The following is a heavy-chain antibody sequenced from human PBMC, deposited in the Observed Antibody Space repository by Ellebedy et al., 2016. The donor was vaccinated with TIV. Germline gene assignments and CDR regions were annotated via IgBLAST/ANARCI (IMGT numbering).Heavy chain of an antibody. CDR1: GFTFNSYW. CDR2: INQDGSRI. D-gene: IGHD4-23*01. CDR3: VRDGAYGDYSPGYYGMDV. V-gene: IGHV3-7*03. Sequence: GGSLRLSCAASGFTFNSYWMSWVRQAPGKGLEWVANINQDGSRIYYVDSVKGRFTISRDNAKNSVYLRMNTLSVADTAVYHCVRDGAYGDYSPGYYGMDVWGQGTTVTVSS. J-gene: IGHJ6*02.